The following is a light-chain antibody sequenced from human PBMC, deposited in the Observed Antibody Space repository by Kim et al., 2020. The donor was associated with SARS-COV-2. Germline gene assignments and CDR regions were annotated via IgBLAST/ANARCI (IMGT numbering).Light chain of an antibody. V-gene: IGLV1-51*01. J-gene: IGLJ3*02. CDR1: RSNIGNNY. Sequence: QSVMTQPPSMSAAPGQKVTISCSGTRSNIGNNYVSWYQQIPGRAPKLLIYANYRRPSGIPDRFSGAKSGTSAALSITGLQAGDASDYYCVTWDSSLNAARVFGRGTQVTVL. CDR3: VTWDSSLNAARV. CDR2: ANY.